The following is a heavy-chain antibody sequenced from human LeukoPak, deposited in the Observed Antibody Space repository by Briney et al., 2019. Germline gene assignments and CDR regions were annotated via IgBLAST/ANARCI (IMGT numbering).Heavy chain of an antibody. D-gene: IGHD5-12*01. CDR2: IYRGGNT. CDR3: ARGYSGYEYFDY. Sequence: PGGSLRLSCAASGFSVNSNFMIRVRQAPGKGLEWVSVIYRGGNTYYADSVKGRFTISRDNSKNTLYLQMNSLRAEDTAVYYCARGYSGYEYFDYWGQGTLVTVSS. V-gene: IGHV3-53*01. CDR1: GFSVNSNF. J-gene: IGHJ4*02.